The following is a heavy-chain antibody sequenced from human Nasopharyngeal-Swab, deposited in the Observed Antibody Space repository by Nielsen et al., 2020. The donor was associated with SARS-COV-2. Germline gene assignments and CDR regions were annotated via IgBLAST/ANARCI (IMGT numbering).Heavy chain of an antibody. D-gene: IGHD2-8*02. CDR3: AREGCTGGVCYYYFDY. J-gene: IGHJ4*02. CDR2: ISSSGSTI. V-gene: IGHV3-48*03. CDR1: GFTFSSYE. Sequence: GESLKISCAASGFTFSSYEMNWVRQAPGKGLEWLSYISSSGSTIFYADSVKGRFTISRDNAKNSLYLQMNSLRAEDTAVYYCAREGCTGGVCYYYFDYWGQGTLVTVSS.